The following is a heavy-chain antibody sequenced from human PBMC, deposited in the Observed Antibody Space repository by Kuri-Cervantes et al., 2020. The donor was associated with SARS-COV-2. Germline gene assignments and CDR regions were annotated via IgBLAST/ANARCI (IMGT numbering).Heavy chain of an antibody. CDR3: ARGSPYYYDSSGWGAFDI. V-gene: IGHV3-74*01. D-gene: IGHD3-22*01. CDR1: GFTFSSYW. CDR2: INSDGSST. J-gene: IGHJ3*02. Sequence: GESLKISCAASGFTFSSYWMHWVRQAPGKGLVWVSRINSDGSSTSYADSVKGRFTISRDNAKNTLYLQMNSLRAEDTAVYYCARGSPYYYDSSGWGAFDIWGQGTMVTVSS.